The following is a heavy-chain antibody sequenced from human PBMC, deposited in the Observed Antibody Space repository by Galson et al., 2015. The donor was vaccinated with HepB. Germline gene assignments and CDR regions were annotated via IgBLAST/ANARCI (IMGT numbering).Heavy chain of an antibody. CDR3: ARVPYCSSTSCYFELD. J-gene: IGHJ4*02. V-gene: IGHV1-3*01. CDR1: GYTFTSYA. CDR2: INAGNGNT. Sequence: SVKVSCKASGYTFTSYAMHWVRQAPGQRLEWMGWINAGNGNTKYSQKFQGRVTITRDTSASTAYMELSSLRSEDTAVYYCARVPYCSSTSCYFELDWGQGTLVTVSS. D-gene: IGHD2-2*01.